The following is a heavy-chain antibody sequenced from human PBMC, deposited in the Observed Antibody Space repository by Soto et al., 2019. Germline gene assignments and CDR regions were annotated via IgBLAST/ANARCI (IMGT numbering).Heavy chain of an antibody. CDR1: GGTFSSYT. CDR2: IIPILGIA. D-gene: IGHD2-2*01. Sequence: VQLVQSGAEVKKPGSSVKVSCKASGGTFSSYTISWVRQAPGQGLEWMGRIIPILGIANYAQKFQGRVTITADKSTSTAYMEVSSLRSEDTPAYYCARDLLGYCSSTICYGFDPWGQGTLVTVSS. V-gene: IGHV1-69*08. J-gene: IGHJ5*02. CDR3: ARDLLGYCSSTICYGFDP.